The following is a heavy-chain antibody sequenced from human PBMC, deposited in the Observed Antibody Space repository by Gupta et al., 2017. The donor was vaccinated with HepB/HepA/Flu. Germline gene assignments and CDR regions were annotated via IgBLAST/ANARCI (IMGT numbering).Heavy chain of an antibody. CDR1: GFSLCTSGVG. CDR3: AHNLHSGYSSGWYTDY. V-gene: IGHV2-5*01. Sequence: QLTLKESGPTLVKPTQTLTLTCTFSGFSLCTSGVGVGWIRQPPGKALEWLALIYWNDDKRYSPSLKSRLTITKDTSKNQVVLTMTNMDPVDTATYYCAHNLHSGYSSGWYTDYWGQGTLVTVSS. CDR2: IYWNDDK. D-gene: IGHD6-19*01. J-gene: IGHJ4*02.